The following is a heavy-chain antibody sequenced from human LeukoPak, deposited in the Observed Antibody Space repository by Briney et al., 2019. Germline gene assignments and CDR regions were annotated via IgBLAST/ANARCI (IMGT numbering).Heavy chain of an antibody. CDR2: INHSGST. J-gene: IGHJ4*02. CDR3: ARGRYITK. Sequence: SETLSLTCAVYGGSFSGYYWSWIRQPPGKGLEWIGEINHSGSTNYNPSLKSRVTISVDTSKNQFSLKLSSVTAADTAVYYCARGRYITKWGQGTLVTVSS. V-gene: IGHV4-34*01. D-gene: IGHD3-10*01. CDR1: GGSFSGYY.